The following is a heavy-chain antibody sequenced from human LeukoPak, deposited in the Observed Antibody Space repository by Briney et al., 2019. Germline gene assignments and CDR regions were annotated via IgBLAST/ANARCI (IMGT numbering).Heavy chain of an antibody. CDR2: FYHGGST. J-gene: IGHJ3*02. CDR1: GYSISTGYY. V-gene: IGHV4-38-2*02. CDR3: ARQNSGSYYAFDI. Sequence: SETLSLTCTVSGYSISTGYYWDWIRQPPGKGLEWIGTFYHGGSTYYNPSLKSRVTISVDTSKNQFSLKLSSVTAADTAVYYCARQNSGSYYAFDIWGQGTMVTVSS. D-gene: IGHD1-26*01.